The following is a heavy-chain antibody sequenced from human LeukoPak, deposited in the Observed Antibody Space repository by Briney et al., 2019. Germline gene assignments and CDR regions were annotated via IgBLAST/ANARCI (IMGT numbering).Heavy chain of an antibody. CDR3: ARADYYYYYMDV. CDR1: GGSISSSSYY. J-gene: IGHJ6*03. CDR2: IYYSGST. Sequence: SETLSLTCTVSGGSISSSSYYWGWIRQPPGKGLEWIGYIYYSGSTNYNPSLKSRATISVDTSKNQFSLKLSSVTAADTAVYYCARADYYYYYMDVWGKGTTVTISS. V-gene: IGHV4-61*05.